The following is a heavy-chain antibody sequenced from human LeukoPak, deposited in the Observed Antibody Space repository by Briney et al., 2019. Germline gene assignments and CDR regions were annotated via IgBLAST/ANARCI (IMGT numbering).Heavy chain of an antibody. V-gene: IGHV4-34*01. J-gene: IGHJ4*02. CDR3: ARGRAVAGSGGFPFDY. D-gene: IGHD6-19*01. CDR1: GGSFSGYY. CDR2: INHSGST. Sequence: SETLSLTCAVYGGSFSGYYWSWIRQPPGKGLEWSGEINHSGSTNYNPSLKSRVTISVDTSKNQFSLKLSSVTAADTAVYYCARGRAVAGSGGFPFDYWGQGTLVTVSS.